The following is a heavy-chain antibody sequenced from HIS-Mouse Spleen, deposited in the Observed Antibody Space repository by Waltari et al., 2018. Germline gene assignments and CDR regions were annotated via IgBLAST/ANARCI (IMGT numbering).Heavy chain of an antibody. CDR2: IDYSGST. CDR1: GGSISSISYY. J-gene: IGHJ2*01. Sequence: QLQLQESGPGLVKPSETLSLTCTASGGSISSISYYWGWIRQPPGKGLEWIGSIDYSGSTYYNPSLKSRVTISVDTSKNQFSLKLSSVTAADTAVYYCAREIPYSSSWYDWYFDLWGRGTLVTVSS. D-gene: IGHD6-13*01. CDR3: AREIPYSSSWYDWYFDL. V-gene: IGHV4-39*07.